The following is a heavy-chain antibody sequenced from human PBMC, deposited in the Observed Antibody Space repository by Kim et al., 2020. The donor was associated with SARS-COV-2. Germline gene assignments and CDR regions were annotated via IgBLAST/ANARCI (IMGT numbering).Heavy chain of an antibody. D-gene: IGHD2-15*01. CDR1: GYSFTSYW. CDR3: ARRKVQTDIVVVVAATVHPYGMDV. V-gene: IGHV5-10-1*01. Sequence: GESLKISCKGSGYSFTSYWISWVRQMPGKGLEWMGRIDPSDSYTNYSPSFQGHVTISADKSISTAYLQWSSLKASDTAMYYCARRKVQTDIVVVVAATVHPYGMDVWGQGTTVTVSS. CDR2: IDPSDSYT. J-gene: IGHJ6*02.